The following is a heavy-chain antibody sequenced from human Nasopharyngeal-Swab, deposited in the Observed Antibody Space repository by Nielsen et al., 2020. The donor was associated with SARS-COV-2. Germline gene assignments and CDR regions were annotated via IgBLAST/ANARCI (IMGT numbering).Heavy chain of an antibody. CDR2: IYYSGST. J-gene: IGHJ3*02. Sequence: SETLSLTCAVYGGSFSDYYWSWIRQHPGKGLEWIGYIYYSGSTYYNPSLKSRVTISVDTSKNQFSLKLSSVTAADTAVYYCARARITMIVVDAFDIWGQGTMVTVSS. CDR1: GGSFSDYY. V-gene: IGHV4-31*11. CDR3: ARARITMIVVDAFDI. D-gene: IGHD3-22*01.